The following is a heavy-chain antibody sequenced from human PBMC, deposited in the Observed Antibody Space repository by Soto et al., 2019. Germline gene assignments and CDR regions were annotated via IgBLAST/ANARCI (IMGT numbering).Heavy chain of an antibody. CDR2: ISSSSSTI. CDR3: ARESTVEQTVAYYYYYGMDV. D-gene: IGHD4-4*01. J-gene: IGHJ6*02. V-gene: IGHV3-48*02. CDR1: GFTFSSYS. Sequence: GGSLRLSCAASGFTFSSYSMNWVRQAPGKGLEWVSYISSSSSTIYYADSVKGRFTISRDNAKNSLYLQMNSLRDEDTAVYYCARESTVEQTVAYYYYYGMDVWGQGTTVTVSS.